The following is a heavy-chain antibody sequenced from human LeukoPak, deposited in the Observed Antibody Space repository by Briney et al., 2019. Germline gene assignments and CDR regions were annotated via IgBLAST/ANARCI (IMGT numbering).Heavy chain of an antibody. D-gene: IGHD2-2*01. CDR3: ARGYCGSTSCFNFDY. CDR1: GYTFTTYD. J-gene: IGHJ4*02. V-gene: IGHV1-18*01. CDR2: ISAYNGNT. Sequence: ASVKVSCKASGYTFTTYDINWVRQAPGQGLEWMGWISAYNGNTNYAQKLQGRVTMTTDTSTSTAYMELRSLRSDDTAVYYCARGYCGSTSCFNFDYWGQGSLVTVSS.